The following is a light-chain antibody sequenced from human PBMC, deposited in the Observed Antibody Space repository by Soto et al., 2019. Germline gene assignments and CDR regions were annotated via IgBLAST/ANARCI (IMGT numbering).Light chain of an antibody. CDR3: SSYTSSSTYV. CDR2: DVS. Sequence: QSALTQPASVSGSPGQSITITCTGSTSDIGSYNNVSWYLQDPGKAPKLIIYDVSYRPSGVSNRFFGSKSGNTASLTISALQAEDEADYYCSSYTSSSTYVFGTGTKVTVL. CDR1: TSDIGSYNN. V-gene: IGLV2-14*01. J-gene: IGLJ1*01.